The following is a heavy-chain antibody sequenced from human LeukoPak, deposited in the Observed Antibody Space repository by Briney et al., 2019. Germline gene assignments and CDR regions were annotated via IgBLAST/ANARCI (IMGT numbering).Heavy chain of an antibody. Sequence: ASVKVSCKASGYTFTSYYMHWVRQAPGQGLEWMGIINPSGGSTSYAQKFQGRVTMTRDTSTSTVYMELSSLRSEDTAVYYCARDRSRWLVLYYYYMDVWGKGTTVTISS. CDR2: INPSGGST. J-gene: IGHJ6*03. CDR3: ARDRSRWLVLYYYYMDV. CDR1: GYTFTSYY. V-gene: IGHV1-46*01. D-gene: IGHD6-19*01.